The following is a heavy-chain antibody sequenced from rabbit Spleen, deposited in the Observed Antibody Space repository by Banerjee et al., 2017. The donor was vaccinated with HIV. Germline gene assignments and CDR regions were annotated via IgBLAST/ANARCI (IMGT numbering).Heavy chain of an antibody. CDR3: ARDGSGGISYYFNL. V-gene: IGHV1S45*01. CDR2: IYAGTDTT. Sequence: QEQLEESGGDLVKPEGSLTLTCTASGFSFSSSYWVCWVRQAPGKGLEWIACIYAGTDTTYYASWAKGRFTISKTSSTTVTLQMTSLTAADTATYFCARDGSGGISYYFNLWGPGTLVTVS. D-gene: IGHD1-1*01. J-gene: IGHJ4*01. CDR1: GFSFSSSYW.